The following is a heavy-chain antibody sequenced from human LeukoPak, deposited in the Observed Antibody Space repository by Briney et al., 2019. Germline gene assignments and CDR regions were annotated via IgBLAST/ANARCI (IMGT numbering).Heavy chain of an antibody. D-gene: IGHD3-22*01. CDR3: ANVFSDYSDSSC. CDR1: GFTLSSYA. V-gene: IGHV3-23*01. J-gene: IGHJ1*01. Sequence: PGGSLRLSCAASGFTLSSYAMSWVRQAPGKGLEGVSTISASGGSTYYADSVKGRFTISRDNSKNTLYLQMNSLRAEDTAVHYCANVFSDYSDSSCWGQGTLVTVSS. CDR2: ISASGGST.